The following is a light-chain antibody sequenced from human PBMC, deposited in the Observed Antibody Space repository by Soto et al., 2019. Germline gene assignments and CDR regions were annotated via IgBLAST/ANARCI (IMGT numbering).Light chain of an antibody. CDR2: DAS. Sequence: DIQMTQSPATLSASVGDRVTITCRAGQSVTTSLAWYQQKSGKAPRLLIYDASIRATGVPARFSGTGSETDFTLTISGLQPDDSAAYYCQQHHNYYVTFGQGTKVDIK. V-gene: IGKV1-5*01. J-gene: IGKJ1*01. CDR3: QQHHNYYVT. CDR1: QSVTTS.